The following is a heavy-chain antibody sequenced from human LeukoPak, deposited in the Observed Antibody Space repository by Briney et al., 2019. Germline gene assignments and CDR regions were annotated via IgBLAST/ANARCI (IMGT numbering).Heavy chain of an antibody. Sequence: SETLSLTCTVSGGSISSYYWSWIRQPAGKGLEWIGRTYTSGSTNYNPSLKSRVTMSVDTSKNQFSLKLSSVTAADTAVYYCARDLSGSSSLPGWFDPWGQGTLVTVSS. CDR3: ARDLSGSSSLPGWFDP. CDR2: TYTSGST. V-gene: IGHV4-4*07. J-gene: IGHJ5*02. D-gene: IGHD6-6*01. CDR1: GGSISSYY.